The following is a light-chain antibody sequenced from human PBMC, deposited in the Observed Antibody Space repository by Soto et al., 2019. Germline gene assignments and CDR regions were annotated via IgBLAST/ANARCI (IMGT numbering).Light chain of an antibody. CDR2: EVI. Sequence: QSALTQPASVSGSPGQSITISCTGTSSDVGSYNLVSWYQQHPGKAPKLIIYEVIKRPSRVSNRFSGSKSGNTASLTISGLQAEDEADYYCCSYAGSTTYVVFGGGTKVTVL. J-gene: IGLJ2*01. CDR3: CSYAGSTTYVV. V-gene: IGLV2-23*02. CDR1: SSDVGSYNL.